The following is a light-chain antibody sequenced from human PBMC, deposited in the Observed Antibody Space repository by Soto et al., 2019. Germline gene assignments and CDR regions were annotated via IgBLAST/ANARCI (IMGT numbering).Light chain of an antibody. CDR1: QSVSSSY. CDR2: DTS. Sequence: DIVLTQSPATLSLSPGDRVTLSGMASQSVSSSYLAWYQQTPGQAPRLLIYDTSYRATGVPDRFSGSGSGTDFTLTISRLEPEDFAMYYCQQYGNSPWTFGQGTKLDI. V-gene: IGKV3-20*01. CDR3: QQYGNSPWT. J-gene: IGKJ1*01.